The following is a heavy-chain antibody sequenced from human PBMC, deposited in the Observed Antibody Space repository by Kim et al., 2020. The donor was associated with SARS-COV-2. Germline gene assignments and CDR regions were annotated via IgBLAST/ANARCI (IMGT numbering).Heavy chain of an antibody. CDR1: GGSISSYY. J-gene: IGHJ2*01. CDR3: ARAGYYYDSSGYYPGIPDWYFDL. V-gene: IGHV4-59*01. D-gene: IGHD3-22*01. CDR2: IYYSGST. Sequence: SETLSLTCTVSGGSISSYYWSWIRQPPGKGLEWIGYIYYSGSTNYNPSLKSRVTISVDTSKNQFSLKLSSVTAADTAVYYCARAGYYYDSSGYYPGIPDWYFDLWGRGTLVTVSS.